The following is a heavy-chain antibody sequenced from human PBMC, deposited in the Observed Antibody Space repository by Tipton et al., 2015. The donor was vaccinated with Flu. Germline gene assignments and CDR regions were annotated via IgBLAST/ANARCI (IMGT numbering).Heavy chain of an antibody. D-gene: IGHD3-3*01. V-gene: IGHV3-13*01. CDR2: IGTAGDT. J-gene: IGHJ3*02. Sequence: SLRLSCAASGFTFSSYDMHWVRQATGKGLEWVSAIGTAGDTYYPGSVKGRFTISRENAKNSLYLQMNSLRAGDTAVYYCARAATPGDFWSGGTDAFDIWGQGTMVTVSS. CDR1: GFTFSSYD. CDR3: ARAATPGDFWSGGTDAFDI.